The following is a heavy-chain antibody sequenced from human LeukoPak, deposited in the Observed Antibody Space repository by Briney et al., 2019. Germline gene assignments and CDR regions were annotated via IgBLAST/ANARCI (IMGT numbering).Heavy chain of an antibody. D-gene: IGHD2-2*02. CDR2: IYYSGST. Sequence: SETLSLTCTVSGGSISSGGYYWSWIRQHPGKGLEWIGYIYYSGSTYYNPSLKSRVTISVDTSKNQFSLKLSSVTAADTAVYYCARGPRTGYCSSTSCYTGGFYFDYWGQGTLVTVSS. J-gene: IGHJ4*02. V-gene: IGHV4-31*03. CDR3: ARGPRTGYCSSTSCYTGGFYFDY. CDR1: GGSISSGGYY.